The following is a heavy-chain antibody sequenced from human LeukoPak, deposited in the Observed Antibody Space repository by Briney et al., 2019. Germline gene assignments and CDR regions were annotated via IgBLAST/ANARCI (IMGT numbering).Heavy chain of an antibody. CDR1: GNDSDDYG. Sequence: GGSLRLSCTDSGNDSDDYGMSWIRQAPRKGLEWVAGINWDGGATAYADSVEGRFTITRDRAKNSLLLQVKSLRADDTGLYFCARDVSISWYSLGYWGQGILVTVSS. CDR3: ARDVSISWYSLGY. V-gene: IGHV3-20*04. J-gene: IGHJ4*02. D-gene: IGHD2-15*01. CDR2: INWDGGAT.